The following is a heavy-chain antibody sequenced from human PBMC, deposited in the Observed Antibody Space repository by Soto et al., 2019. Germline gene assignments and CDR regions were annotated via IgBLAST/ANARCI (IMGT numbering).Heavy chain of an antibody. CDR3: ATDSNYDVSNSF. J-gene: IGHJ4*02. CDR2: INPNSGDT. CDR1: GYTFSEFH. V-gene: IGHV1-2*02. D-gene: IGHD3-3*01. Sequence: GASVKVSCKTSGYTFSEFHLHWVRQAPGQGLEWMGWINPNSGDTKYAPKFHGRVIMSSDTATRVAYMELSRLKSDDTAVYFCATDSNYDVSNSFWGQGTLVTVSS.